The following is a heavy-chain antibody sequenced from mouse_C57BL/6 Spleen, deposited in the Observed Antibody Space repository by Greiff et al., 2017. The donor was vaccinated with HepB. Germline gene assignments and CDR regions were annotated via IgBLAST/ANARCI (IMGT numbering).Heavy chain of an antibody. CDR2: IYPGDGDT. Sequence: QVQLKQSGAELVKPGASVKISCKASGYAFSSYWMNWVKQRPGKGLEWIGQIYPGDGDTNYNGKFKGKATLTADKSSSTAYMQLSSLTSEDSAVYFCARPISTVVAPYAMDYWGQGNSVTVSS. J-gene: IGHJ4*01. D-gene: IGHD1-1*01. V-gene: IGHV1-80*01. CDR1: GYAFSSYW. CDR3: ARPISTVVAPYAMDY.